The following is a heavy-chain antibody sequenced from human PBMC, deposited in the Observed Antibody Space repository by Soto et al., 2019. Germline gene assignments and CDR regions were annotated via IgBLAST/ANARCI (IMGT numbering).Heavy chain of an antibody. D-gene: IGHD3-10*01. CDR2: ISYDGSNK. CDR1: GFTFSSYG. V-gene: IGHV3-30*18. J-gene: IGHJ4*02. Sequence: GGSLRLSCAASGFTFSSYGMHWVRQAPGKGLEWVAVISYDGSNKYYADSVKGRFTISRGNSKNTLYLQMNSLRAEDTAVYYCAKSSGSGSYHFDYWGQGTLVTVSS. CDR3: AKSSGSGSYHFDY.